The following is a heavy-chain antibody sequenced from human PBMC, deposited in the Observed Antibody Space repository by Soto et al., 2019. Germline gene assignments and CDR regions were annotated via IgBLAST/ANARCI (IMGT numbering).Heavy chain of an antibody. CDR1: GYTFTGYY. J-gene: IGHJ3*02. V-gene: IGHV1-2*02. Sequence: ASVKVSCKASGYTFTGYYMHWVRQAPGQGLEWMGWINPNSGGTNYAQKFQGRVTMTRDTSISTAYMELSRLRSDDTAVYYCARDVTIFGVARAFDIWGQGTMVTVS. D-gene: IGHD3-3*01. CDR3: ARDVTIFGVARAFDI. CDR2: INPNSGGT.